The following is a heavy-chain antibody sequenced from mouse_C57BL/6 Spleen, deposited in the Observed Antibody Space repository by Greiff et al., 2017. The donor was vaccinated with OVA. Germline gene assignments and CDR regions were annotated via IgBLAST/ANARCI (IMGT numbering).Heavy chain of an antibody. CDR2: ISDGGSYT. CDR3: ARDPYDGYYSWFAY. J-gene: IGHJ3*01. CDR1: GFTFSSYA. V-gene: IGHV5-4*01. Sequence: EVNVVESGGGLVKPGGSLKLSCAASGFTFSSYAMSWVRQTPEKRLEWVATISDGGSYTYYPDNVKGRFTISRDNAKNNLYLQMSHLKSEDTAMYYCARDPYDGYYSWFAYWGQGTLVTVSA. D-gene: IGHD2-3*01.